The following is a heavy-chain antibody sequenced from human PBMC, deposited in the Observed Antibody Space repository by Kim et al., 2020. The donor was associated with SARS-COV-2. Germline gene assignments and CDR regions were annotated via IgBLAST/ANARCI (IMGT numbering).Heavy chain of an antibody. CDR3: ARGSSIAVAGTLLDY. J-gene: IGHJ4*02. V-gene: IGHV3-30-3*01. CDR2: ISYDGSNK. CDR1: GFTFSSYA. D-gene: IGHD6-19*01. Sequence: GGSLRLSCAASGFTFSSYAMHWVRQAPGKGLEWVAVISYDGSNKYYADSVKGRFTISRDNSKNTLYLQMNSLRAEDTAVYYCARGSSIAVAGTLLDYWGQGTLVTVSS.